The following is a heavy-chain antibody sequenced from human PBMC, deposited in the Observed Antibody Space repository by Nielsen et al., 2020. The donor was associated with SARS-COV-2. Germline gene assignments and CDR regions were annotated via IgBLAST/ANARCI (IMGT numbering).Heavy chain of an antibody. CDR2: ISWNSGSI. D-gene: IGHD6-19*01. CDR3: AKDSSGWKGVDY. J-gene: IGHJ4*02. Sequence: SLKISCAASGFTFDDYAMHWVRQAPGKGLEWVSGISWNSGSIGYVDSVKGRFTISRDNAKNSLYLQMNSLRAEDTALYYCAKDSSGWKGVDYWGQGTLVTVSS. CDR1: GFTFDDYA. V-gene: IGHV3-9*01.